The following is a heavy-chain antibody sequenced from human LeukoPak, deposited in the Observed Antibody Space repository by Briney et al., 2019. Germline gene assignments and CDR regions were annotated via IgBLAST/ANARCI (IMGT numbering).Heavy chain of an antibody. J-gene: IGHJ2*01. V-gene: IGHV3-23*01. D-gene: IGHD1-26*01. CDR1: GFTFNNYA. CDR2: ITGNGSST. CDR3: AKSGTVGATRFDWYFDL. Sequence: PGGSLRLSCAASGFTFNNYAMGWVRQTPGKGLEWVSGITGNGSSTYYADSVKGRFTISRDNSKNTLYLQVNSLRAEDTAAYFCAKSGTVGATRFDWYFDLWSRRTQVTVYS.